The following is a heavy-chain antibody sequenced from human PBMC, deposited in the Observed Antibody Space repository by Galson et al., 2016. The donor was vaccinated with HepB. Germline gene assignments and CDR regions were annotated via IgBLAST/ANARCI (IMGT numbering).Heavy chain of an antibody. J-gene: IGHJ4*02. CDR2: IVDGDGSVT. CDR1: GFTFSDYS. CDR3: SRGSDF. V-gene: IGHV3-74*01. Sequence: SLRLSCAASGFTFSDYSMYWVRQAPGKGLLWVSRIVDGDGSVTNYADSVKGRFTTSRDNGKNILYLQMDDLRTDDTGVYYCSRGSDFWGQGTLVTVSS.